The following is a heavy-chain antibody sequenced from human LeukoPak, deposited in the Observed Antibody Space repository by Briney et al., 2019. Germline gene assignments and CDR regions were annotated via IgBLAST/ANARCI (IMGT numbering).Heavy chain of an antibody. D-gene: IGHD5-24*01. CDR3: AREGVEMATKAYGYYMDV. V-gene: IGHV4-59*12. CDR2: IYYSGST. J-gene: IGHJ6*03. CDR1: GDSMRNYY. Sequence: SETLSLTCTVSGDSMRNYYWSWIRQPPGKGLEWIGYIYYSGSTNYNPSLKSRVTISVDTSKNQFSLKLSSVTAADTAVYYCAREGVEMATKAYGYYMDVWGKGTTVTVSS.